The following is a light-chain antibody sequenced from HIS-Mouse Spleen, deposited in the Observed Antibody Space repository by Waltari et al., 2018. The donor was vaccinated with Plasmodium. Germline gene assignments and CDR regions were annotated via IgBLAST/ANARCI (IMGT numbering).Light chain of an antibody. CDR2: GKN. J-gene: IGLJ3*02. V-gene: IGLV3-19*01. Sequence: SSELPQAPAVSLPLGQTVRITSQVNSLRTNFASGYQQKPGQAPVLVIYGKNNRPSGIPDRFSGSSSGNTASLTITGAQAEDEADYYCNSRDSSGNHLVFGGGTKLTVL. CDR3: NSRDSSGNHLV. CDR1: SLRTNF.